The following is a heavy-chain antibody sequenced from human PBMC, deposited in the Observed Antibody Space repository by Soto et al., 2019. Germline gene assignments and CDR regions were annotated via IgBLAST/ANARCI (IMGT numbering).Heavy chain of an antibody. CDR1: GGSVSSYW. Sequence: QVQLQESGPGLVKPSETLSLTCSVSGGSVSSYWWSWIRQPPGKGLEWIGYIYYTGSTNYSPSLKGRVTISLDASKSQFSLTLTSVTAADTAVYYCARGPGASDYYFDYWGPGTLVTVSS. V-gene: IGHV4-59*02. CDR3: ARGPGASDYYFDY. J-gene: IGHJ4*02. D-gene: IGHD3-10*01. CDR2: IYYTGST.